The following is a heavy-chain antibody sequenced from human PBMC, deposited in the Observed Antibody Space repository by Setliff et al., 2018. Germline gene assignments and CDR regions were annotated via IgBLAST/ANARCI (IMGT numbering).Heavy chain of an antibody. Sequence: SEILSLTCTVSGGSISSSSYYWGWIRQPPGKGLEWIGSIYYSGSTYYNPSLKSRVTISVDTSKNQFSLKLSSVTAADTAVYYCARDPLGEIAVAGHDAFDIWGQGTMVT. D-gene: IGHD6-19*01. J-gene: IGHJ3*02. CDR1: GGSISSSSYY. CDR3: ARDPLGEIAVAGHDAFDI. CDR2: IYYSGST. V-gene: IGHV4-39*07.